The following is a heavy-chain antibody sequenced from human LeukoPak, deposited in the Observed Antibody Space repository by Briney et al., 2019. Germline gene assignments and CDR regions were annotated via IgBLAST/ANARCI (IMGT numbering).Heavy chain of an antibody. J-gene: IGHJ3*02. Sequence: SGTLSLTCTVSGGSISSSSYYWGWIRQPPGKGLEWIGSIYYSGSTYYNPSLKSRVTISVDKSKNQFSLKLSSVTAADTAVYYCARVYRPRIVVVITANDAFDIWGQGTMVTVSS. CDR3: ARVYRPRIVVVITANDAFDI. CDR2: IYYSGST. D-gene: IGHD3-22*01. CDR1: GGSISSSSYY. V-gene: IGHV4-39*07.